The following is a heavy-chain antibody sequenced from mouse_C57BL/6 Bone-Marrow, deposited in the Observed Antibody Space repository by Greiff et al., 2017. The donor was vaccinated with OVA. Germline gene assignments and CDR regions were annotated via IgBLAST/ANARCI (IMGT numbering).Heavy chain of an antibody. Sequence: EVKVVESGGGLVKPGGSLKLSCAASGFTFSSYAMSWVRQTPEKRLEWVATISDGGSYTYYPDNVKGRFTISRDNAKNNLYLQMSHLKSEDKAMYYCARVYDGYYDLDYWGQGTTLTVSS. CDR3: ARVYDGYYDLDY. CDR2: ISDGGSYT. J-gene: IGHJ2*01. V-gene: IGHV5-4*03. D-gene: IGHD2-3*01. CDR1: GFTFSSYA.